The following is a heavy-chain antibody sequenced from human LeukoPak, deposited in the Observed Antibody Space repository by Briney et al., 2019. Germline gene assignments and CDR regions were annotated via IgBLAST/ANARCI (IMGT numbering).Heavy chain of an antibody. CDR1: GGTFSSYP. CDR3: ARCRYSSGATDGFAY. V-gene: IGHV1-69*02. J-gene: IGHJ4*02. Sequence: DSSKAPGGTFSSYPISSVRQSPGQGLEWMGRIIHILGIANCGQNFQGRVTITADTSTSTAYMELSSLRSEDTAVYYCARCRYSSGATDGFAYWGQGTLVTVSS. D-gene: IGHD3-22*01. CDR2: IIHILGIA.